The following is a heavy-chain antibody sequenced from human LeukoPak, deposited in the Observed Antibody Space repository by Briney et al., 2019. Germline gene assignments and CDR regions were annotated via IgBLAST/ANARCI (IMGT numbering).Heavy chain of an antibody. J-gene: IGHJ4*02. CDR3: ASGGYSNYY. CDR1: GGSFSGYY. V-gene: IGHV4-34*01. D-gene: IGHD4-11*01. Sequence: SETLSLTCAVYGGSFSGYYWSWIRQPPGKGLEWIGEINHSGSTNYNPSLKSRVTISVDTSKNQFSLKLSSVTAADTAVYYCASGGYSNYYWGQGTLVTVSS. CDR2: INHSGST.